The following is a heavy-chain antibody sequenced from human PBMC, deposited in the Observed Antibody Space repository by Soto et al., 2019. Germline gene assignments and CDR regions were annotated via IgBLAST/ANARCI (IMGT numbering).Heavy chain of an antibody. V-gene: IGHV1-18*04. CDR2: ISAYNGNT. CDR3: ARGSDIVVVPAAYSVDYYYYYGMDV. Sequence: ASVKVSCKASGYTFTSYGISWVRQAPGQGLEWMGWISAYNGNTNYAQKLQGRVTMTTDTSTSTAYMELRSLRSDDTAVYYCARGSDIVVVPAAYSVDYYYYYGMDVWGQGTTVTVSS. CDR1: GYTFTSYG. D-gene: IGHD2-2*01. J-gene: IGHJ6*02.